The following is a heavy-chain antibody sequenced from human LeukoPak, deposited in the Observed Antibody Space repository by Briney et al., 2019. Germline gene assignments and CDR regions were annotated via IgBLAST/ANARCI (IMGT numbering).Heavy chain of an antibody. J-gene: IGHJ3*02. CDR2: INPTGGST. CDR1: GYTFTSYY. Sequence: ASVKVSCKASGYTFTSYYMHWVRQAPGQGLEWMGLINPTGGSTGYAQKFQGRVTMTRDMSTSTDYMELSSLRAEDTAVYYCARPRGGYGGYDAFDIWGQGTMVTVSS. V-gene: IGHV1-46*01. D-gene: IGHD3-16*01. CDR3: ARPRGGYGGYDAFDI.